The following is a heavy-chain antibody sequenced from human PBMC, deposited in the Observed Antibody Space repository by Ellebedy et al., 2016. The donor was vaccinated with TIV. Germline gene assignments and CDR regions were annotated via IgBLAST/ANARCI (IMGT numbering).Heavy chain of an antibody. CDR3: ARPTVPATICGACGMDV. CDR1: GFTVSSNF. Sequence: PGGSLRLSCAASGFTVSSNFMTWVHQAPGKGLEWVSVIYGGGTIRYADSVKGRFTISRDNSKNTVDLQMNSLRAEDTAVYYCARPTVPATICGACGMDVWGQGTTVIVSS. D-gene: IGHD2-2*01. J-gene: IGHJ6*02. V-gene: IGHV3-53*01. CDR2: IYGGGTI.